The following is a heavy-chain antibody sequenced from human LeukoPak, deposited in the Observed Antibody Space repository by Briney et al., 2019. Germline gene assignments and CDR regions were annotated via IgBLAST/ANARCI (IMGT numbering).Heavy chain of an antibody. CDR2: IYTSGVT. D-gene: IGHD3-22*01. Sequence: SETLSLTCTVSGGSMSSFYLDWIRQPAGKGLQWIGRIYTSGVTNYNPSLKSRVTMSVHTSKNQFSLKLSSVTAADTAVYYCAREWTSGDGSGYPYYFDYWGPGTLVTVSS. V-gene: IGHV4-4*07. CDR3: AREWTSGDGSGYPYYFDY. CDR1: GGSMSSFY. J-gene: IGHJ4*02.